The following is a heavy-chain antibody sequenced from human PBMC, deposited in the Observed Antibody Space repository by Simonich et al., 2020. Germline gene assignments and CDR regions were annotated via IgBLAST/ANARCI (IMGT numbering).Heavy chain of an antibody. Sequence: EVQLVESGGGLVQPGGSLRLSCAASGFTFSSYEMNWVRQAPGKGLEWVSYISSSGSTIYYADSVKGRLTIPRDNAKNSLYLQMNSLRAEDTAVYYCARDFRLQLVEIGTYYYYGMDVWGQGTTVTVSS. CDR3: ARDFRLQLVEIGTYYYYGMDV. CDR2: ISSSGSTI. CDR1: GFTFSSYE. J-gene: IGHJ6*02. V-gene: IGHV3-48*03. D-gene: IGHD6-6*01.